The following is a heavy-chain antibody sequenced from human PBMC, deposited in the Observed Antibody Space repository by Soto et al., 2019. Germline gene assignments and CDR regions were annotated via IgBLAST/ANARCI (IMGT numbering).Heavy chain of an antibody. CDR3: AKDLIAYGGPRSHDY. CDR2: ISGSGGRT. Sequence: GGSLRLSCAASGFTFSSYAMSWVRQAPGKGLEWVSAISGSGGRTYYADSVKGRFTISRDNSKNTLYLQMNSLRAEDTAVYYCAKDLIAYGGPRSHDYWGQGTLVTVSS. J-gene: IGHJ4*02. CDR1: GFTFSSYA. V-gene: IGHV3-23*01. D-gene: IGHD3-10*01.